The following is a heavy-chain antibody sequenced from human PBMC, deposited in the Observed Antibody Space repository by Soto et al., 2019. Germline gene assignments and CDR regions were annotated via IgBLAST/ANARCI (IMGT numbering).Heavy chain of an antibody. CDR3: ASSPGSLAGDY. CDR2: IFHSRST. J-gene: IGHJ4*02. D-gene: IGHD2-15*01. Sequence: QVQLQESGPGLVKPSGTLSLTCAVSSDSISSSTWWSWVGQPPGRGLEWIGEIFHSRSTNYNPSLKSRVTISLGKSKNQFSLNLTSVTAADTAVYYCASSPGSLAGDYWGQGILVSVTS. V-gene: IGHV4-4*02. CDR1: SDSISSSTW.